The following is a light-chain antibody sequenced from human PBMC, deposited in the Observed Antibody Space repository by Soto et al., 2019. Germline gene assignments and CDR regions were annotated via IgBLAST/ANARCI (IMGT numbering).Light chain of an antibody. CDR2: DAS. CDR3: QQYDSYSSGP. J-gene: IGKJ1*01. CDR1: QTINSW. V-gene: IGKV1-5*01. Sequence: DIQMTQSPSTLSASVGDRVTITCRASQTINSWLAWYQQKPGKAPKVLIFDASSLKTGVPSRFSGSGSGTEFNLTIRNLQTDDFATYYCQQYDSYSSGPFGQGPKVDIK.